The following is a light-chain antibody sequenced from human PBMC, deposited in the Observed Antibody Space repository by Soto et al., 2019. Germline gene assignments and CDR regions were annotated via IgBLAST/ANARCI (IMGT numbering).Light chain of an antibody. CDR3: SSYTSSSTLV. CDR1: SSDVGGYNY. CDR2: EVS. Sequence: QSALTQPASVSGSPGQSITISCTGTSSDVGGYNYVSWYQQHPGKAPQLMIYEVSNRPSGVSNRFSGSKSGNTASLTISGLQAEDEADYYCSSYTSSSTLVFGGVTKLTVL. V-gene: IGLV2-14*01. J-gene: IGLJ2*01.